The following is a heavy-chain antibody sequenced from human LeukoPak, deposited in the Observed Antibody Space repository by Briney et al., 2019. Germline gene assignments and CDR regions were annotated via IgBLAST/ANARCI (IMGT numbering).Heavy chain of an antibody. CDR1: GGTFSSYA. CDR2: IIPIIGTA. V-gene: IGHV1-69*01. Sequence: GASVKVSCKASGGTFSSYAISWVRQARGQGLERMGGIIPIIGTANYAQKFQGRVTITADESTSTAYMELSSLRSEDTAVYYCARDLVEQQLVDYYYYYGMDVWGQGTTVTVSS. J-gene: IGHJ6*02. D-gene: IGHD6-13*01. CDR3: ARDLVEQQLVDYYYYYGMDV.